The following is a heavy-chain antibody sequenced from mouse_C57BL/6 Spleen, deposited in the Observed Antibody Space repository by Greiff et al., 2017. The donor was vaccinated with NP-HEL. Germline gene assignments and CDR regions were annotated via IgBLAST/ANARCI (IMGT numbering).Heavy chain of an antibody. J-gene: IGHJ1*03. CDR3: ARASYYSNYLGYFDV. V-gene: IGHV1-64*01. Sequence: QVQLQQPGAELVKPGASVKLSCKASGYTFTSYWMHWVKQRPGQGLEWIGMIHPNSGSTNYNEKFKSKATLTVDKSSSTAYMQLSSLTSEDSAVYYCARASYYSNYLGYFDVWGTGTTGTVSS. D-gene: IGHD2-5*01. CDR1: GYTFTSYW. CDR2: IHPNSGST.